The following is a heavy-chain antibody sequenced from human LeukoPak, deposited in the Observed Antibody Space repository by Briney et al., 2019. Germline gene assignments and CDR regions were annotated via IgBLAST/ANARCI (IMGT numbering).Heavy chain of an antibody. D-gene: IGHD3-3*01. V-gene: IGHV3-7*01. CDR2: IKEDGSEI. Sequence: GGSLRLSSAASGFTFSSYWMTWVRQAPGKGLEGVANIKEDGSEIYYVDSVKGRFTISRDNAKNSLYLQLNSLRAEDAAVYYCARSPYDFWSAYLHYFDYWGQGTLVAVSS. CDR3: ARSPYDFWSAYLHYFDY. J-gene: IGHJ4*02. CDR1: GFTFSSYW.